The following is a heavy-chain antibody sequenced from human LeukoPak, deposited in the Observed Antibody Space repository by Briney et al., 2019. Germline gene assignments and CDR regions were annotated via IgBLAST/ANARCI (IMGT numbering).Heavy chain of an antibody. J-gene: IGHJ3*02. CDR1: GGTFSSYA. CDR3: ARDSPYGDDAFDI. D-gene: IGHD4-17*01. Sequence: ASVKVSCKASGGTFSSYAISWVRQAPGQGLEWMGGIIPIFGTANYAQKLQGRVTMTTDTSTSTAYMELRSLRSDDTAVYYCARDSPYGDDAFDIWGQGTMVTVSS. V-gene: IGHV1-69*05. CDR2: IIPIFGTA.